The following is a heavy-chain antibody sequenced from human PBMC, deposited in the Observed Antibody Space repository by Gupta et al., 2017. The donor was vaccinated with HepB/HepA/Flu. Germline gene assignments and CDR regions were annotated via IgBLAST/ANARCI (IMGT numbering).Heavy chain of an antibody. CDR3: ARVTAYYDAVWGSYRPRFTH. V-gene: IGHV3-7*01. J-gene: IGHJ4*02. Sequence: EVQLVESGGGLVQPGGSLRLSCAASGFTFSDYWMGWVRQAPGKGLEWVANINQDGSKRYSVDSVKGRFTISRDSAKNSLYLQMNSLRAEDTAVYYCARVTAYYDAVWGSYRPRFTHWGQGTLVTVSS. CDR2: INQDGSKR. CDR1: GFTFSDYW. D-gene: IGHD3-16*02.